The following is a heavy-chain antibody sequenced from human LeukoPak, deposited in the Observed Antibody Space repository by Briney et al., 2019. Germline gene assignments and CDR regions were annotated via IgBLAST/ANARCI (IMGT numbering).Heavy chain of an antibody. V-gene: IGHV3-21*01. J-gene: IGHJ3*01. Sequence: PGGPLRLSCAASGFTFSIHSRICVRQAPGKGLEWVSSISSSSSYIYYADSVKGRFTISRDNAKNSLYLQMNSLRAEDTTVYYFARDPNPLGAFGFWGQGTMVTASS. CDR3: ARDPNPLGAFGF. CDR1: GFTFSIHS. D-gene: IGHD6-6*01. CDR2: ISSSSSYI.